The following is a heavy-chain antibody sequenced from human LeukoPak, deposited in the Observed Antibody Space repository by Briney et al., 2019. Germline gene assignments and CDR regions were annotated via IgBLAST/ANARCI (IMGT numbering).Heavy chain of an antibody. CDR2: INHSGST. J-gene: IGHJ4*02. V-gene: IGHV4-34*01. CDR3: ARGQWTIFGVPLDY. D-gene: IGHD3-3*01. CDR1: GGSFSGYY. Sequence: PSETLSLTCAVYGGSFSGYYWSWIRQPPGKGLEWIGEINHSGSTNYNPSLKSRVTISVDTSKNQFSPKLSSVTAADTAVYYCARGQWTIFGVPLDYWGQGTLVTVSS.